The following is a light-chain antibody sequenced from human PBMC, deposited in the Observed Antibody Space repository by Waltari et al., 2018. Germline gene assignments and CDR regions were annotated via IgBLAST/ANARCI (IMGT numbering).Light chain of an antibody. CDR2: DVR. J-gene: IGLJ7*01. Sequence: QSALTQPPSVSKSLGQSVTIPCTGTSSDIGAYSAVSWYFQHPGTAPRLLIYDVRKRPPGVSDRFSGSKSGNTASLTISGLQAEDEADYYCCAYRSDNTFLFGGGTRLTVL. CDR1: SSDIGAYSA. V-gene: IGLV2-11*01. CDR3: CAYRSDNTFL.